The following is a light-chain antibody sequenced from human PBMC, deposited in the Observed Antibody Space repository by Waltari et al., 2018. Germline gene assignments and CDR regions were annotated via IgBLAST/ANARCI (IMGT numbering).Light chain of an antibody. V-gene: IGKV1-5*01. CDR3: QQYNSYLFT. J-gene: IGKJ3*01. Sequence: DIQMTQSPSTLSASVGDRVTITCRASQSISSWLAWYQQKPGKAPKLLIYDAFSLESGVPSRFSGSGSETECTLTISSLQPDDFATYYCQQYNSYLFTFGPGTKVDIK. CDR1: QSISSW. CDR2: DAF.